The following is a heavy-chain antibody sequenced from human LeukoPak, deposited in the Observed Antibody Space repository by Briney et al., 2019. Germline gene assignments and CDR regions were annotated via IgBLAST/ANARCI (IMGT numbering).Heavy chain of an antibody. D-gene: IGHD4-17*01. CDR1: GYTFTSYY. CDR2: INPSGGST. V-gene: IGHV1-46*01. CDR3: ASSDGDFDAFDI. Sequence: ASVKVSCKASGYTFTSYYMHWVRQAPGQGLEWMGIINPSGGSTGYAQKFQGRVTMTRDTSTSTVYMELSSLRSEDTAVYYCASSDGDFDAFDIWGQGTMVTVSS. J-gene: IGHJ3*02.